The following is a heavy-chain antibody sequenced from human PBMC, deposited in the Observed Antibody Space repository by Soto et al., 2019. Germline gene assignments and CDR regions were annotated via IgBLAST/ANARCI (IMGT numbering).Heavy chain of an antibody. J-gene: IGHJ4*02. CDR2: ISYDGSNK. Sequence: PGGSLRLSCAASGFTFSSYAMHWVRQAPGKGLEWVAVISYDGSNKYYADSVKGRFTISRDNSKNTLYLQMNSLRAEDTAVYYCARAIVATTYFDYWGQGTLVTVSS. CDR1: GFTFSSYA. CDR3: ARAIVATTYFDY. D-gene: IGHD5-12*01. V-gene: IGHV3-30-3*01.